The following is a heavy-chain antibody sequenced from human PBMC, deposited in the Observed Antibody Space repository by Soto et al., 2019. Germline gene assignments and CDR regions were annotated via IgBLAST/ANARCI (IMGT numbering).Heavy chain of an antibody. D-gene: IGHD6-19*01. CDR2: IIPILGIA. CDR1: GGTFSSYT. V-gene: IGHV1-69*02. CDR3: ARAPRIAVAEIFDY. Sequence: QVQLVQSGAEVKKPGSSVKVSCKASGGTFSSYTISWVRQAPGQGLGWMGRIIPILGIANYAQKFQGRVTITADKSTSTAYMELSSLRSEDTAVYYCARAPRIAVAEIFDYWGQGTLVTVSS. J-gene: IGHJ4*02.